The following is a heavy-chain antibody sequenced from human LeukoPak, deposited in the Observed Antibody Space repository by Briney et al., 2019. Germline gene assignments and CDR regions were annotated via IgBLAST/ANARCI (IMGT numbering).Heavy chain of an antibody. CDR3: ARVIRSSGWYVDY. CDR1: GFTFSSYA. D-gene: IGHD6-19*01. J-gene: IGHJ4*02. Sequence: PGGSLRLSCAASGFTFSSYAISWVRQAPGKGLEWVSGITGSGHTTYYADSVKGRFTISRDNSKNTLYLQMNSLKAEDTAVYYCARVIRSSGWYVDYWGQGTLVTVSS. CDR2: ITGSGHTT. V-gene: IGHV3-23*01.